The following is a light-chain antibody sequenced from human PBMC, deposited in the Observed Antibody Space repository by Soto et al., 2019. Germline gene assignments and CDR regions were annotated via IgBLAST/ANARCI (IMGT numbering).Light chain of an antibody. CDR1: SSSIGAGYD. J-gene: IGLJ1*01. V-gene: IGLV1-40*01. CDR2: GKN. Sequence: QSVLTQPPSVSGAPGQRVTISCTGSSSSIGAGYDVHWYQQLPGTAPKLLIYGKNNRPSGVPDRFSGSKSGTPASLAITGLQAEDEADYYCQSYDNSHYVFGTGTKVTVL. CDR3: QSYDNSHYV.